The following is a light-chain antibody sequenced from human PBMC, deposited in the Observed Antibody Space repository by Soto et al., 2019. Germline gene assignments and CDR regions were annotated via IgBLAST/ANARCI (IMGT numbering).Light chain of an antibody. CDR3: QERSNWPPFT. Sequence: DVVLTQSPDFLGVSLGERATIHCKSSQNIFYRPTDKNYLAWYQQKPGKPPRLLIYWASTRESGVPDRFSGSGSGTDFALTIGSLQAEDVAVYFCQERSNWPPFTFGQGTKLEIK. V-gene: IGKV4-1*01. J-gene: IGKJ2*01. CDR1: QNIFYRPTDKNY. CDR2: WAS.